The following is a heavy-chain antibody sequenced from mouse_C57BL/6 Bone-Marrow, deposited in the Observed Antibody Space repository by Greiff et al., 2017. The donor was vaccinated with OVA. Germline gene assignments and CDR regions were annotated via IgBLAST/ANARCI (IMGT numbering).Heavy chain of an antibody. CDR3: AFYYGSSYSYFDV. J-gene: IGHJ1*03. CDR2: INPNYGTT. Sequence: EVQLQQSGPELVKPGASVKISCKASGYSFTDYNMNWVKQSNGNSLEWIGVINPNYGTTSYNQKFKGKATLSVDQSSSTAYMQLNSLTSEDSAVYYFAFYYGSSYSYFDVWGTGTTVTVSS. CDR1: GYSFTDYN. D-gene: IGHD1-1*01. V-gene: IGHV1-39*01.